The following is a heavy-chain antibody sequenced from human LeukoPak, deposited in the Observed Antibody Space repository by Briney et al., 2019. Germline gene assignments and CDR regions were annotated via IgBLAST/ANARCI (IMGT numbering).Heavy chain of an antibody. CDR3: ARDFGLTGKVDY. Sequence: PGRSLRLPCAASGFTFSTYAMHWVRQAPGKGLESVSAISSNGGSTYYANSVKGRFTISRDNSKNTLYLQMGSLRAEDLAVYYCARDFGLTGKVDYWGQGTLVTVSS. V-gene: IGHV3-64*01. D-gene: IGHD1-20*01. CDR1: GFTFSTYA. J-gene: IGHJ4*02. CDR2: ISSNGGST.